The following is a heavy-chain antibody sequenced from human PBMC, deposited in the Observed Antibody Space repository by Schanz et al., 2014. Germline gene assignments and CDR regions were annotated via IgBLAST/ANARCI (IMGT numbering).Heavy chain of an antibody. CDR3: ARGYGDSPTDF. J-gene: IGHJ4*02. Sequence: QVQLVQSGTQVKKSGASVKVSCKASGYTLSAYSLHWVRQAPGQGLEWMGRIIPILGIANYAQKFQGRVTITADRSTSTAYMELSSLRSEDTAVYYCARGYGDSPTDFWGQGTLVTVSS. V-gene: IGHV1-69*09. D-gene: IGHD2-21*02. CDR2: IIPILGIA. CDR1: GYTLSAYS.